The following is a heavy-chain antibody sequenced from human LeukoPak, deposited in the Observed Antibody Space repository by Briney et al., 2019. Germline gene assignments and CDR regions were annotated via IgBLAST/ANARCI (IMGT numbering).Heavy chain of an antibody. CDR3: AGYKVGATTVFNY. Sequence: GESLKISCKGSGYSFTSYWIGWVRQMPGKDLEWMGIIYPGDSDTRYSPSFQGQVTISADKSISTAYLQWSSLKASDTAMYYCAGYKVGATTVFNYWGQGTLVTVSS. D-gene: IGHD1-26*01. CDR2: IYPGDSDT. CDR1: GYSFTSYW. V-gene: IGHV5-51*01. J-gene: IGHJ4*02.